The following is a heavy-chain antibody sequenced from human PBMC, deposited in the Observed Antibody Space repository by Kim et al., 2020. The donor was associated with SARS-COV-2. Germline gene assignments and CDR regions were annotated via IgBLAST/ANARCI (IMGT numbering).Heavy chain of an antibody. Sequence: GGSLRLSCAASGFTFDDYAMHWVRQAPGKGLEWVSCISWNSGSIGYADSVKGRFTISRDNAKNSLYLQMNSLRAEDTALYYCAKDKSPGYGDYLDYWGQGTLVTVSS. D-gene: IGHD4-17*01. V-gene: IGHV3-9*01. CDR2: ISWNSGSI. CDR1: GFTFDDYA. CDR3: AKDKSPGYGDYLDY. J-gene: IGHJ4*02.